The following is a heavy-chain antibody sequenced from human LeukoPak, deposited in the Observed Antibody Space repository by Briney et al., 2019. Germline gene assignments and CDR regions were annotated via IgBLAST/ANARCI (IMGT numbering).Heavy chain of an antibody. CDR1: GFNFGVYA. D-gene: IGHD3-22*01. J-gene: IGHJ6*02. CDR3: ARSFINMIAHGVDV. V-gene: IGHV3-30*09. CDR2: LSYDGSYQ. Sequence: GGSLRLSCAASGFNFGVYAMYWVRQAPGKGLEWVAVLSYDGSYQYYADSVKGRFAIYRENSKNTLYLQMNSLRAEDTAVYYCARSFINMIAHGVDVWGHGTTVTVSS.